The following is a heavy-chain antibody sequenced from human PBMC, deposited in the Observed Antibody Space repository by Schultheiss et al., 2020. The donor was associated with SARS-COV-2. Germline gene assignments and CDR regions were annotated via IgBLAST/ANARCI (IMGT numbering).Heavy chain of an antibody. CDR3: ARDGNSGIAVAGTYYYYGMDV. V-gene: IGHV3-30*03. CDR1: GFTFSDYS. CDR2: ISYDGSNT. Sequence: GGSLRLSCAASGFTFSDYSMQWVRQAPGKGLEWVAVISYDGSNTDYAESGKGRFTISRDNSKNTLFLQMNSLRVDDTAVYRCARDGNSGIAVAGTYYYYGMDVWGQGTAVTVSS. J-gene: IGHJ6*02. D-gene: IGHD6-19*01.